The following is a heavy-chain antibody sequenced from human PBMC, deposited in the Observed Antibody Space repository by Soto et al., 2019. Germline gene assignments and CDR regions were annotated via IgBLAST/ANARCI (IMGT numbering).Heavy chain of an antibody. CDR3: ARRKQLVPGSYYYYYMDV. D-gene: IGHD6-6*01. CDR2: IYYSGST. J-gene: IGHJ6*03. Sequence: PSETLSLTCTVSGGSISSYYLSWIRQPPGKGLEWIGYIYYSGSTNYNPSLKSRVTISVDTSKNQFSLKLSSVTAADTAVYYCARRKQLVPGSYYYYYMDVWGKGTTVTVSS. CDR1: GGSISSYY. V-gene: IGHV4-59*08.